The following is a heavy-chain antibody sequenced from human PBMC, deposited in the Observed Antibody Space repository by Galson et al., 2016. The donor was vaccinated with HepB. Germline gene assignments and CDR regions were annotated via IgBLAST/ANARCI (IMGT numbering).Heavy chain of an antibody. CDR2: MNEDGSVR. CDR3: ARDPGFAAFDF. D-gene: IGHD2-15*01. CDR1: GFSFSSTW. Sequence: SLRLSCATSGFSFSSTWMAWVRQTPGKGLEWLANMNEDGSVRNYLDSLRGRLTISRDNAKNSLYLQMNSLRAEDSAIYYCARDPGFAAFDFWGPGFRLTVSS. V-gene: IGHV3-7*03. J-gene: IGHJ4*02.